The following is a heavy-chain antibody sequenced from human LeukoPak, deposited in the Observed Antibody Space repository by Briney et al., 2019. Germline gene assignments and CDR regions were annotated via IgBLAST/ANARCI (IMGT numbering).Heavy chain of an antibody. Sequence: GGSLRLSCAASGFTVSSNYMSWVRQAPGKGLEWVSVIYSGGSTYYADSVKGRFTISRDNSKNTLYLQMNSLRAEDTAVYYCARDRLYGGNSGYYYYYGMDVWGQGTTVTVSS. CDR2: IYSGGST. D-gene: IGHD4-23*01. CDR3: ARDRLYGGNSGYYYYYGMDV. CDR1: GFTVSSNY. V-gene: IGHV3-66*02. J-gene: IGHJ6*02.